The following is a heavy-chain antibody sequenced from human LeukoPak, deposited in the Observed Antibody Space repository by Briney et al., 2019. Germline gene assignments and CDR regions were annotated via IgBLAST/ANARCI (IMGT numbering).Heavy chain of an antibody. CDR3: AREQGILYYDSSGYSMGYYYMDV. CDR2: INHSGST. CDR1: GGSFSGYY. J-gene: IGHJ6*03. D-gene: IGHD3-22*01. Sequence: PSETLSLTCAVYGGSFSGYYWSWIRQPPGKGLEWIGEINHSGSTNYNPSLKSRVTMSVDTSKNQFSLKLSSVTAADTAVYYCAREQGILYYDSSGYSMGYYYMDVWGKGTTVTISS. V-gene: IGHV4-34*01.